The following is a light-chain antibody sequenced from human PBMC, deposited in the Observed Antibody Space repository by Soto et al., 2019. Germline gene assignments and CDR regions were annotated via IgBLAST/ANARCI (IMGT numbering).Light chain of an antibody. CDR2: LNSDGSH. V-gene: IGLV4-69*01. CDR3: QTWGAGIVV. Sequence: QLVLTQSPSASASLGASVKLTCTLSSGHSDYAIAWHQQQPEKGPRYLMKLNSDGSHNKGDGIPDRFSGSSAGAERYLIISSIQSEDEADYYCQTWGAGIVVFGGGTKLTVL. J-gene: IGLJ2*01. CDR1: SGHSDYA.